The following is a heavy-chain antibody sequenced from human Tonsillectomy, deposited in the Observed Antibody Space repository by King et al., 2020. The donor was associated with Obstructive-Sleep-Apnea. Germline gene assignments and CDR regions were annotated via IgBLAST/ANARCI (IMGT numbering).Heavy chain of an antibody. CDR1: GFTFSSYS. J-gene: IGHJ4*02. CDR3: ARDLASMVRGVTLDY. Sequence: VQLVESGAGLVKPGGSLRLSCAASGFTFSSYSMNWVRQAPGKGLEWVSSISSSSSYLYYADSLKGRFTISRDNAKNSPYLQMNSLSAEDTAVYYCARDLASMVRGVTLDYWGQGTLVTVSS. CDR2: ISSSSSYL. D-gene: IGHD3-10*01. V-gene: IGHV3-21*01.